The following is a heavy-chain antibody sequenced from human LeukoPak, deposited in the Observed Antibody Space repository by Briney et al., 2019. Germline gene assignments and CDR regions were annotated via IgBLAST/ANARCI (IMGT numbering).Heavy chain of an antibody. CDR1: GYTFSSYG. CDR2: ISGYNGNT. V-gene: IGHV1-18*01. Sequence: ASVKVSCKASGYTFSSYGISWVRQTPGQGLEWMGWISGYNGNTNYAQKVQGRVTMTTDTSTSTAYIELRSLRSDYTAVFNCAREGYYDSSGYSQVQYYYYGMYVWGQGTTVTVSS. J-gene: IGHJ6*02. D-gene: IGHD3-22*01. CDR3: AREGYYDSSGYSQVQYYYYGMYV.